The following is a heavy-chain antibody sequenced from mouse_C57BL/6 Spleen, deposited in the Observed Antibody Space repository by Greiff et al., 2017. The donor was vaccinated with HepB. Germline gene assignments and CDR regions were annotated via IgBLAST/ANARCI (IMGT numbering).Heavy chain of an antibody. J-gene: IGHJ3*01. CDR2: IDPENGDT. Sequence: VQLQQSGAELVRPGASVKLSCTASGFNIKDDYMHWVKQRPEQGPEWIGWIDPENGDTEYASKFQGKATITADTSSNTAYLQLSSLTSEDTAVYYCTTGLLQGFAYWGQGTLVTVSA. V-gene: IGHV14-4*01. D-gene: IGHD2-3*01. CDR3: TTGLLQGFAY. CDR1: GFNIKDDY.